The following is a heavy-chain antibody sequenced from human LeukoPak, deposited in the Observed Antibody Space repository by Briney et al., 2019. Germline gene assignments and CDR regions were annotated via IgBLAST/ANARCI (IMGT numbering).Heavy chain of an antibody. D-gene: IGHD2-2*01. CDR3: ARRTGVPAGAYYYYYMVV. Sequence: PSETLPLTCSFASGFISSYYWRWIRQPPGKELEGIRYIYNSGSTDYNHSLKSQVTISVDTAKNQFSLKLSSVTAADTAVYFCARRTGVPAGAYYYYYMVVWGKGTTVTVSS. V-gene: IGHV4-4*09. CDR1: SGFISSYY. CDR2: IYNSGST. J-gene: IGHJ6*03.